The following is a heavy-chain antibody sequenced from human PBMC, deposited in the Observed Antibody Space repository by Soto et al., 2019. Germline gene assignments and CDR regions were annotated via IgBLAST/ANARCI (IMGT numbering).Heavy chain of an antibody. CDR2: IKQDGSGK. V-gene: IGHV3-7*03. CDR1: GFTFSSYW. D-gene: IGHD3-22*01. Sequence: TGGPLRLSCAASGFTFSSYWMSWVRQAPGKGLEWVANIKQDGSGKYYVDSVKGRFTISRDNAKNSLYLQMNSLRAEDTAVYYCARDYNYYDSSGYPTDYWGQGTLVTVSS. CDR3: ARDYNYYDSSGYPTDY. J-gene: IGHJ4*02.